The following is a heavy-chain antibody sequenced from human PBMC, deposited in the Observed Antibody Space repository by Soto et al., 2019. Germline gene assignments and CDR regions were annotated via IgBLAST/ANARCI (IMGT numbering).Heavy chain of an antibody. CDR3: SRDAGYCSGGSCYPLGAFDI. Sequence: ASVKVSCKASGYTFTGYYMHWVRQAPGQGLEWMGWINPNSGGTNYAQKFQGWVTMTRDTSISTAYMELSRLRSDDTAVYYCSRDAGYCSGGSCYPLGAFDIWGQGTMVTVSS. J-gene: IGHJ3*02. V-gene: IGHV1-2*04. D-gene: IGHD2-15*01. CDR2: INPNSGGT. CDR1: GYTFTGYY.